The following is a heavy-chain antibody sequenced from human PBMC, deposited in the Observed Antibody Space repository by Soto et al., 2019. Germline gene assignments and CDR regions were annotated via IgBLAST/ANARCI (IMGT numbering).Heavy chain of an antibody. Sequence: ASVKVSCKASGYTFTSYGISWVRQAPGQGLEWMGWISAYNGNTNYAQKLQGRVTMTTDTSTSTAYMELRSLRSDDTAVYYCARDREVRGVIITQLGFDPWGQGTLVTVSS. CDR3: ARDREVRGVIITQLGFDP. D-gene: IGHD3-10*01. V-gene: IGHV1-18*01. J-gene: IGHJ5*02. CDR1: GYTFTSYG. CDR2: ISAYNGNT.